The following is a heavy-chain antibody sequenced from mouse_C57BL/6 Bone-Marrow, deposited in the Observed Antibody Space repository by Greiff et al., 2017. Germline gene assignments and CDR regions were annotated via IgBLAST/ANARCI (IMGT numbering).Heavy chain of an antibody. D-gene: IGHD1-1*01. CDR2: IYPGDGDT. CDR1: GYAFSSSW. CDR3: AIPYNYGSGDYFDY. Sequence: QVQLQQSGPELVKPGASVKISCKASGYAFSSSWMHWVKQRPGKGLEWIGRIYPGDGDTNYNGKFKGKATLTADKSSSTAYMQLSSLTSEDSAVYFCAIPYNYGSGDYFDYWGQGTTLTVSS. J-gene: IGHJ2*01. V-gene: IGHV1-82*01.